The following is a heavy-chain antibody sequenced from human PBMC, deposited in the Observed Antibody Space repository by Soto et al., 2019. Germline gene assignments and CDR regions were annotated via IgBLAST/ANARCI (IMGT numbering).Heavy chain of an antibody. V-gene: IGHV6-1*01. CDR2: TYYRSKWYN. CDR3: ARQNSSKYYCGMDV. Sequence: PSQGLSLTCAIFGESVSSNSAAWKWIRESPSRGLEWLGRTYYRSKWYNDCAVSVKSRITINPDTSRNQFSLQLNSVTPEDTAVYYCARQNSSKYYCGMDVWGQGTTVTAP. J-gene: IGHJ6*02. CDR1: GESVSSNSAA.